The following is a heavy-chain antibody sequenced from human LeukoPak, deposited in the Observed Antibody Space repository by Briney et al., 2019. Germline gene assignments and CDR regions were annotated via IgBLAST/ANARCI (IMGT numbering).Heavy chain of an antibody. Sequence: SETLSLTCAVYGGSFSGYYWSWIRQPPGKGLEWIGEINHSGSTNYNPSLKSRVTISVDTSKNQFSLKLSSVTAADTAVYYCASTMYSSSTNWFDPWGQGTLVTVSS. D-gene: IGHD6-13*01. J-gene: IGHJ5*02. V-gene: IGHV4-34*01. CDR2: INHSGST. CDR1: GGSFSGYY. CDR3: ASTMYSSSTNWFDP.